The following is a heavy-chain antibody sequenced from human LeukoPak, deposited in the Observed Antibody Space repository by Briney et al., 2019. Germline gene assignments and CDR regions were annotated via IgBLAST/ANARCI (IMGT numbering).Heavy chain of an antibody. CDR2: IYKSGST. Sequence: SETLSLTCTVSGGSISSGSYYCSWIRQPAGKGLEWIGHIYKSGSTNYNPSLKSRVTVSVDTSKNQFSLKLSSVTAADTAVYYCARETLMVRDMDVWGKGTTVTVSS. J-gene: IGHJ6*03. CDR3: ARETLMVRDMDV. D-gene: IGHD3-10*01. CDR1: GGSISSGSYY. V-gene: IGHV4-61*09.